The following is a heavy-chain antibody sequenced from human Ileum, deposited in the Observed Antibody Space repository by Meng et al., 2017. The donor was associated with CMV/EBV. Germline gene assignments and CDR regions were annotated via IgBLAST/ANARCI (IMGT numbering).Heavy chain of an antibody. V-gene: IGHV3-30*04. J-gene: IGHJ6*02. CDR2: ISYGGRND. Sequence: GESLKISCAASGFTFSSYAMPWVRQAPGKGLEWVAVISYGGRNDNYADSVKGRLTISRDKSKNTLYLQMNSLRPEDTAVFDCAIDLLDSTGYDGYYFYYGMDVWGQGTTVTVSS. D-gene: IGHD3-22*01. CDR3: AIDLLDSTGYDGYYFYYGMDV. CDR1: GFTFSSYA.